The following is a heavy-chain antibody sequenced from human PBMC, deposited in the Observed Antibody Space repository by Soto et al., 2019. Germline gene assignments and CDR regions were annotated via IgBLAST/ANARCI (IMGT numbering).Heavy chain of an antibody. D-gene: IGHD2-15*01. Sequence: PGGSLRLSCAASGLTFNRYWMHWVRHAPGKGLVWVSHINTDGSNTNYADSVKGRFTISRDNAKSTLFLQMNSLRDEGTAVYYCAREFCSGGNCYTYYFDPWGQGIPVTVSS. CDR3: AREFCSGGNCYTYYFDP. J-gene: IGHJ5*02. CDR1: GLTFNRYW. CDR2: INTDGSNT. V-gene: IGHV3-74*01.